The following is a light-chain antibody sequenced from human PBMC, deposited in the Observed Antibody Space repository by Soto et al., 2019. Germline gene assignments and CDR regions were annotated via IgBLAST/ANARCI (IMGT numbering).Light chain of an antibody. CDR1: QIISNSY. V-gene: IGKV3-20*01. CDR2: DAS. CDR3: QHYSPSLLT. Sequence: EIVLTQSPGTLSLSPGERATISCRASQIISNSYLAWYQQKPGEAPRLLIYDASSRATGIPDRFSRSGSGTDFTLTISRLEPEDFAVYYCQHYSPSLLTFGGGTKVEIK. J-gene: IGKJ4*01.